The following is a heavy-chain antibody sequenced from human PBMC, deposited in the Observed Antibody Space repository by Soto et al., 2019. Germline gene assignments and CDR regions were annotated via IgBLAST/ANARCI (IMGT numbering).Heavy chain of an antibody. Sequence: SETLSLTCDISGEYFSANYWSWIRQTPGKGLEWLGEINHAGTTDYNPSVEDRIIISADASKNQFSLKLTSMTAMDTAVYYCATGDLFSSWGQGTLVTVSP. CDR1: GEYFSANY. CDR2: INHAGTT. J-gene: IGHJ5*02. V-gene: IGHV4-34*01. D-gene: IGHD3-3*01. CDR3: ATGDLFSS.